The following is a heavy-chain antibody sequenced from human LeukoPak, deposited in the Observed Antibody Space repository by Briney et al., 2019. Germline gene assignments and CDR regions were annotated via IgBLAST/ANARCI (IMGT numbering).Heavy chain of an antibody. V-gene: IGHV3-9*01. D-gene: IGHD2-2*01. Sequence: GRSLRLSCAASGFTFDDYAMHWVRQAPGKGLEWVSGISWNSGSIGYADSVKGRFTISRDNAKNTLYLQMNSLRAEDTAVYYCARPRVPAASRDAFDIWGQGTMVTVSS. CDR3: ARPRVPAASRDAFDI. CDR1: GFTFDDYA. J-gene: IGHJ3*02. CDR2: ISWNSGSI.